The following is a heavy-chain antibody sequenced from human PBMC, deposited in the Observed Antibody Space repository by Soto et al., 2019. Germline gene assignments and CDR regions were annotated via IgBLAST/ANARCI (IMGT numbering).Heavy chain of an antibody. D-gene: IGHD2-15*01. Sequence: GESLKISCKADGYSFTRHCIGWVRQVPWRGLEWVAVIYPADSDARYSPSFRGRGTISVDISINTVYLQWRSLKASDTAIYFCARQDIVTATVRGVYFDSWGQGTPVTV. J-gene: IGHJ4*02. V-gene: IGHV5-51*01. CDR2: IYPADSDA. CDR3: ARQDIVTATVRGVYFDS. CDR1: GYSFTRHC.